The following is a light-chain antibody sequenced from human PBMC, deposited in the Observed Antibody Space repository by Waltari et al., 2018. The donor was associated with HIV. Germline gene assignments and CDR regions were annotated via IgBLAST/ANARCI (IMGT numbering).Light chain of an antibody. J-gene: IGKJ2*01. V-gene: IGKV2-28*01. Sequence: DIVMTQSPLPLPVTPGEPASISCRSSQGLLYSNGYDYLGCYLQQPEQSQQLLFYCGSQRACVVPSRISASGSGTDFTLKISRVEAEDVGYYYCLQALQNPYTFGQGTKLEIK. CDR3: LQALQNPYT. CDR1: QGLLYSNGYDY. CDR2: CGS.